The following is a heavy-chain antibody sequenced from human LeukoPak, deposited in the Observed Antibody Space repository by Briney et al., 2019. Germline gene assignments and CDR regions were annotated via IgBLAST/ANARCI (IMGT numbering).Heavy chain of an antibody. Sequence: SGGSLRLSCVGSGFTFRSYWMSWVRQAPGKGLEWVANIKPDGSQKYFVDSVRGRFTISRDNAKNSVYLQMTSLRAEDTALYYCVRDGMGGIKAFDIWGQGTMVTVSS. CDR1: GFTFRSYW. CDR2: IKPDGSQK. D-gene: IGHD3-10*01. J-gene: IGHJ3*02. CDR3: VRDGMGGIKAFDI. V-gene: IGHV3-7*05.